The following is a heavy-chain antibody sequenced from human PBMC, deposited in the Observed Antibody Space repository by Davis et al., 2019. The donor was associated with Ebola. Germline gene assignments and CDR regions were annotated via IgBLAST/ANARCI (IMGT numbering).Heavy chain of an antibody. CDR2: IYYSGST. CDR1: GGSISSYY. J-gene: IGHJ5*02. V-gene: IGHV4-39*01. D-gene: IGHD3-10*01. Sequence: MPGGSLRLSCTVSGGSISSYYWGWIRQPPGKGLEWIGSIYYSGSTYYNPSLKSRVTISVDTSKNQFSLKLSSVTAADTAVYYCARQIGFGELLFRWFDPWGQGTLVTASS. CDR3: ARQIGFGELLFRWFDP.